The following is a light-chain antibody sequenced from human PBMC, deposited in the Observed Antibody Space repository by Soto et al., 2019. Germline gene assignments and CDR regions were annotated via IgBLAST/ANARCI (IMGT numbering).Light chain of an antibody. CDR2: GAS. Sequence: EIVMTQSPATLSVSPGERATLSCRASQSVSSNLAWYQHKPGQAPRLRIYGASTRATGIPARFSGSESGKEFTLTISSLQSEDFAVYYCQQYNNCPPATFGQGTKVEI. J-gene: IGKJ1*01. CDR3: QQYNNCPPAT. V-gene: IGKV3-15*01. CDR1: QSVSSN.